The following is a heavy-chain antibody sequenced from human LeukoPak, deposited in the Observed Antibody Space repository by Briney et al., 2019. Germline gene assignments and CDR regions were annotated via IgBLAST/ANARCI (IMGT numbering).Heavy chain of an antibody. Sequence: PSETLSLTCTVSGGSISGYYWSWIRQPPGKGLEWIGYIYYSGSTNYNPSLESRVTISVDTSNNQFSLKLSSETAADTAVYYCARATTYGDADYWGQGTLVAVSS. CDR1: GGSISGYY. V-gene: IGHV4-59*08. CDR3: ARATTYGDADY. J-gene: IGHJ4*02. CDR2: IYYSGST. D-gene: IGHD4-17*01.